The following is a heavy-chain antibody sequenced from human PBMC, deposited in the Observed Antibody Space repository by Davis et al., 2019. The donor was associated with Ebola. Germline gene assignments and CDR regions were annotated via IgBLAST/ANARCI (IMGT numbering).Heavy chain of an antibody. D-gene: IGHD6-13*01. CDR3: AREDSSSYHGNWFDP. Sequence: MPSETLSLTCSLSGASISSGAYAWSWIRQPPGKGLEWIGYIYNSGYAYYNPSLESRVTMSLEKSNNQFSLRLSSAVASDTAVYYCAREDSSSYHGNWFDPWGQGTLVTVSS. CDR2: IYNSGYA. J-gene: IGHJ5*02. V-gene: IGHV4-30-2*01. CDR1: GASISSGAYA.